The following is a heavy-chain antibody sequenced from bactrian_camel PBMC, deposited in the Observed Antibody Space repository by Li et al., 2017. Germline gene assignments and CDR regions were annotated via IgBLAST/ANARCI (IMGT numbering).Heavy chain of an antibody. Sequence: VQLVESGGGSVQAGGSLTLSCAASGYTYNSYCMGWFRQAPGKERERVAAIDNDGSTNYADSVNGRFTISKDSAELTVYLQMNNLKPEDTAMYYCAARQPCRVWLGYDDPGEYNIWGQGTQVTVS. CDR3: AARQPCRVWLGYDDPGEYNI. V-gene: IGHV3S53*01. J-gene: IGHJ4*01. CDR2: IDNDGST. CDR1: GYTYNSYC. D-gene: IGHD5*01.